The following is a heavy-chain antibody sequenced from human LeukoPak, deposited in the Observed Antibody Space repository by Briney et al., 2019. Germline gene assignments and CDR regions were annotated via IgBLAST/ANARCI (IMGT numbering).Heavy chain of an antibody. CDR2: ISSSSSYI. J-gene: IGHJ2*01. D-gene: IGHD6-19*01. CDR1: GFTFSSYS. V-gene: IGHV3-21*01. CDR3: ARDLRSGWYKFSWYLDL. Sequence: GGSLRLSCAASGFTFSSYSMNWVRQAPGKGLEWVSSISSSSSYIYYADSVKGRFTISRDNAKNSLYLQMNSLRAEDTAVYYCARDLRSGWYKFSWYLDLWGRGTLVTVSS.